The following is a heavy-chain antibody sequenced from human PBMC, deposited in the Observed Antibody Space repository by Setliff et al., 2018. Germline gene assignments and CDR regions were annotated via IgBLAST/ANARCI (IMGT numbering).Heavy chain of an antibody. CDR2: INHSGST. V-gene: IGHV4-34*01. Sequence: SETLSLTCAVYGGSFSGYYWSWTRQPPGEGLEWIGEINHSGSTNYNPSLKSRVTISVDTSKNQFSLKLTSVTAADTAVYYCARVPPKDSGSFYWDAFDIWGQGTMVTVSS. CDR1: GGSFSGYY. CDR3: ARVPPKDSGSFYWDAFDI. J-gene: IGHJ3*02. D-gene: IGHD1-26*01.